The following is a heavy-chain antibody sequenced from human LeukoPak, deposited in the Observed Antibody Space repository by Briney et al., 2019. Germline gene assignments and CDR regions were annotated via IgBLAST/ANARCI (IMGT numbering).Heavy chain of an antibody. J-gene: IGHJ4*02. CDR1: GFTVSSNY. CDR2: ISGSGGST. D-gene: IGHD2-21*02. Sequence: PGGSLRLSCAASGFTVSSNYMSWVRQAPGKGLEWVSAISGSGGSTYYADSVKGRFTISRDNSKNTLYLQMNSLRAEDTAVYYCAKDQLVVVTAIPNDYWGQGTLVTVSS. CDR3: AKDQLVVVTAIPNDY. V-gene: IGHV3-23*01.